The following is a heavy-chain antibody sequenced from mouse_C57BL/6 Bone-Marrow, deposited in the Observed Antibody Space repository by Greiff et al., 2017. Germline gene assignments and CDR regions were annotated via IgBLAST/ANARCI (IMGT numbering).Heavy chain of an antibody. V-gene: IGHV1-19*01. CDR1: GYTFTDYY. CDR2: INPYNGGT. D-gene: IGHD1-1*01. Sequence: VQLKQSGPVLVKPGASVKMSCKASGYTFTDYYMNWVKQSHGKSLEWIGVINPYNGGTSYNQKFKGKATLTVDKSSSTAYMELNSLTSEDSAVYYCARGGITTVVFDYWGQGTTLTVSS. CDR3: ARGGITTVVFDY. J-gene: IGHJ2*01.